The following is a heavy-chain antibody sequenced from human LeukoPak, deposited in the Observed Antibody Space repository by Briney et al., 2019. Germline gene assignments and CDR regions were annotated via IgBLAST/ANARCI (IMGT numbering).Heavy chain of an antibody. D-gene: IGHD3-10*01. J-gene: IGHJ4*02. CDR1: GFTFTTYG. CDR2: IRYDGGNK. CDR3: AKDRYYTSGSYFGYFDY. V-gene: IGHV3-30*02. Sequence: GGSLRLSCAASGFTFTTYGMHWVRQAPAKGLGWVAFIRYDGGNKYYADSVKGRFTMSRDNSKNSLYLQMNSLRAEDTAVYYCAKDRYYTSGSYFGYFDYWGQGTLVTVSS.